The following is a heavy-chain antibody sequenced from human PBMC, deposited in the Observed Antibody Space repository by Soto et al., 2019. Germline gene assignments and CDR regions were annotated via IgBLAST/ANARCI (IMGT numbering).Heavy chain of an antibody. CDR3: ARDGNFDWLLSNWYFDL. D-gene: IGHD3-9*01. V-gene: IGHV1-18*01. J-gene: IGHJ2*01. CDR1: GYTFTSYG. Sequence: QVQLVQSGAEVKKPGASVKVSCKASGYTFTSYGISWVRQAPGQGLEWMGWISAYNGNTNYAQKLQGRVTMTTDTSTSTAHMELRSLRSDDTAVYYCARDGNFDWLLSNWYFDLWGRGTLVTVSS. CDR2: ISAYNGNT.